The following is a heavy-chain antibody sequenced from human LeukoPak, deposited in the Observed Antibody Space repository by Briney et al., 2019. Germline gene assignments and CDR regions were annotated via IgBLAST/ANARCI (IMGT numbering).Heavy chain of an antibody. V-gene: IGHV3-23*01. CDR2: ISANGQAT. Sequence: PGGSLRLSCAGSGFAFGTYAMSWVRQAPGMGLEWVSSISANGQATYYADSVEGRFTISRDNSKSTLYLQLNSLRAEDTATYYCAHGGGSQFHAWGQGTLVTVSS. D-gene: IGHD5-24*01. CDR1: GFAFGTYA. J-gene: IGHJ5*02. CDR3: AHGGGSQFHA.